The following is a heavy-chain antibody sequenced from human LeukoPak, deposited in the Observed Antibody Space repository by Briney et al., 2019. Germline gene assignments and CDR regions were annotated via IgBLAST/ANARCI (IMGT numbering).Heavy chain of an antibody. CDR3: ARERVEQQLVLRYSYYYMDV. J-gene: IGHJ6*03. V-gene: IGHV3-48*03. CDR1: GFTFSSYE. CDR2: IIRSGTIT. D-gene: IGHD6-13*01. Sequence: GGSLRLSCAASGFTFSSYEMNWVRQAPGKGLEWVSYIIRSGTITYYRDSVKGRFTISRDNAKSSLYLQMNSLRAEDAAVYYCARERVEQQLVLRYSYYYMDVWGKGTTVTVSS.